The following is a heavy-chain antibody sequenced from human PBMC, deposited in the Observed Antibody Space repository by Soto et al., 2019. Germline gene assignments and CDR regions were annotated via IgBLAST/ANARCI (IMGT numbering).Heavy chain of an antibody. CDR3: ARISSDFWSGYYPFDY. CDR2: IDWDDDK. V-gene: IGHV2-70*11. CDR1: GFSLSTSGMC. Sequence: SGPTLVNPTQTLTLTCTFSGFSLSTSGMCVSWIRQPPGKALEWLARIDWDDDKYYSTSLKTRLTISKDTSKNQVVLTMTNMDPVDTATYYCARISSDFWSGYYPFDYWGQGTLVTVSS. D-gene: IGHD3-3*01. J-gene: IGHJ4*02.